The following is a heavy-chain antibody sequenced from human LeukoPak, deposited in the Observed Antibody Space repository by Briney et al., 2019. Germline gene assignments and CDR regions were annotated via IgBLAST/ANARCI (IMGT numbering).Heavy chain of an antibody. CDR2: IYPGDSDT. Sequence: GESLKISCKGSGYSFTSYWIGWVRQMPGKGLEWMGIIYPGDSDTRYSPSFQGQVTISADKSISTAYLQWSSLRAEDTAVYYCARDGLWFGESEIDYWGQGTLVTVSS. D-gene: IGHD3-10*01. CDR3: ARDGLWFGESEIDY. CDR1: GYSFTSYW. J-gene: IGHJ4*02. V-gene: IGHV5-51*01.